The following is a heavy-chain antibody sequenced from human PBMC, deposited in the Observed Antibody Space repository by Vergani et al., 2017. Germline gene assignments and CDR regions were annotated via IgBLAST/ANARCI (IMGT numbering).Heavy chain of an antibody. J-gene: IGHJ4*02. D-gene: IGHD3-22*01. Sequence: VQLVESGGGLVKPGGSLRLSCAASGFTFSSYSMNWVRQAPGKGLEWVSSISSSSSYIYYADSVKGRFTISRDNAKNSLYLQMNSLRAEDTAVYYCAKAPTYYYDSSGPYFDYWGQGTLVTVSS. CDR1: GFTFSSYS. V-gene: IGHV3-21*04. CDR3: AKAPTYYYDSSGPYFDY. CDR2: ISSSSSYI.